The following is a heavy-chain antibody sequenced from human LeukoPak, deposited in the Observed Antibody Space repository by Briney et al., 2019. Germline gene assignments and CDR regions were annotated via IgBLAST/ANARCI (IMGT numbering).Heavy chain of an antibody. CDR3: AEDIRGYERPLPDAFDI. CDR1: GFTFSSYG. J-gene: IGHJ3*02. Sequence: GGSLRLSCAASGFTFSSYGMHWVRQAPGKGLEWVAVISYDGSNKYYADSVKGRFTISRDNSKNTLYLQMNSLRAEDTAVYYCAEDIRGYERPLPDAFDIWGQGTMVTVSS. CDR2: ISYDGSNK. D-gene: IGHD3-16*01. V-gene: IGHV3-30*18.